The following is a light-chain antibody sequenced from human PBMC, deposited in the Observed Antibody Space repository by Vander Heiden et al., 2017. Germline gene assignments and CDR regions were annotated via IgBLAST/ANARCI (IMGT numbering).Light chain of an antibody. J-gene: IGKJ1*01. CDR3: QQYGSSPRT. CDR1: QSVSSSY. V-gene: IGKV3-20*01. CDR2: GAS. Sequence: EIVLTQSPGTLSFSPAERATLSGRASQSVSSSYLAWYQQKPGQAPRLLIDGASSRATGIPDRFSGSGSGTDFTLTISRLEPEDFAVYYCQQYGSSPRTFGQGTKVEIK.